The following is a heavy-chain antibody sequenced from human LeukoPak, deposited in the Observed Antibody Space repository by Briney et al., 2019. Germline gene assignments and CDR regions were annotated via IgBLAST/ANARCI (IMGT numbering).Heavy chain of an antibody. Sequence: GGSHRHSRAVSGFPCSSYALSWVRQAPGKGLEWVSAISGSGGSTYYEDSVKGRFTISRDNSKNTLYLQMNSLRAEDTAVYYWAQGAGSYWDSFDYWGQGTLVTVSS. D-gene: IGHD1-26*01. CDR3: AQGAGSYWDSFDY. J-gene: IGHJ4*02. CDR1: GFPCSSYA. CDR2: ISGSGGST. V-gene: IGHV3-23*01.